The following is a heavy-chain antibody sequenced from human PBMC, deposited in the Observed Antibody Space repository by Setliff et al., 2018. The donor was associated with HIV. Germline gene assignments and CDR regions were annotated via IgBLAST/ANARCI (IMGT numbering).Heavy chain of an antibody. D-gene: IGHD3-22*01. CDR1: GGTFSSYT. J-gene: IGHJ4*02. V-gene: IGHV1-69*13. CDR3: ARGGVYYYDSSGWSMDY. Sequence: SVKVSCKASGGTFSSYTINWVRQAPGQGLEWMGGIIPIFGTANYAQKFQGRVTITADESTSTAYMELSSLRSEDTAVYYCARGGVYYYDSSGWSMDYWGQGTLVTVSS. CDR2: IIPIFGTA.